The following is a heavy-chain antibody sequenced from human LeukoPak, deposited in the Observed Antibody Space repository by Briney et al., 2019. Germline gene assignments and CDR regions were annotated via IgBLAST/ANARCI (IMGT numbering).Heavy chain of an antibody. CDR3: AREGGDPRWLDP. D-gene: IGHD6-25*01. J-gene: IGHJ5*02. CDR2: INTSGST. Sequence: SETLSLTCTVSGGSISSYYWTWIRQSAGKGLEWIGRINTSGSTNYNPSLRSRVTMSVNTSKNQFSLNLTCVTAADTAVYSCAREGGDPRWLDPWGQGTLVTVSS. CDR1: GGSISSYY. V-gene: IGHV4-4*07.